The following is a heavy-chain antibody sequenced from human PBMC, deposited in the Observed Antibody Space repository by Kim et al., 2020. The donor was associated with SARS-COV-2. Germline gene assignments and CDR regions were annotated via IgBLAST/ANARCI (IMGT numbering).Heavy chain of an antibody. V-gene: IGHV3-30-3*01. D-gene: IGHD3-3*01. CDR2: ISHDGTNK. CDR3: ARGQGYVFWSGSGMDV. CDR1: GFTFSSYA. Sequence: GGSLRLSCAASGFTFSSYAIHWVRQAPGKGLEWVAEISHDGTNKYYGDSVKGRFTISRDKSQNTMYLQMNSLRGDDTATYYCARGQGYVFWSGSGMDVWGQGTPVTVSS. J-gene: IGHJ6*02.